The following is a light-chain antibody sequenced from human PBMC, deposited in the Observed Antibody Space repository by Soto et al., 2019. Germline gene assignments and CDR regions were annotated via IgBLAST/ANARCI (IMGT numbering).Light chain of an antibody. CDR1: SSVVGSYNL. CDR3: CSKSGGTSVI. J-gene: IGLJ2*01. V-gene: IGLV2-23*02. CDR2: EVS. Sequence: QSVLTQPASVSESPGQSITISCTGTSSVVGSYNLVSWYQQHPGKVPKLVIYEVSNRPSGVSARFSGSKSGNTASLTISGLQVEDEADYYCCSKSGGTSVIFGGGTKVTVL.